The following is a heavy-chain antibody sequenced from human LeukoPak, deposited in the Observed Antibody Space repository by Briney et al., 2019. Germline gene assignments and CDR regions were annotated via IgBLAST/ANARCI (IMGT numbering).Heavy chain of an antibody. CDR1: GFTFNYYE. CDR2: ISGSGGST. Sequence: GGSLRLSCEASGFTFNYYEMNWVRQTPGKGLEWVSAISGSGGSTYYADSVKGRFTISRDNSKNTLYLQMNSLRAEDTAVYYCAKELDSSGYYKLFDYWGQGTLVTVSS. D-gene: IGHD3-22*01. V-gene: IGHV3-23*01. CDR3: AKELDSSGYYKLFDY. J-gene: IGHJ4*02.